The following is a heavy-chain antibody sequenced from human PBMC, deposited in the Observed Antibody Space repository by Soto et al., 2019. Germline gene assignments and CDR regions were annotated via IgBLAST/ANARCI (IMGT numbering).Heavy chain of an antibody. V-gene: IGHV3-53*01. CDR3: ARDPIHIAVAGY. J-gene: IGHJ4*02. Sequence: EVQLVESGGGLIQPGGSLRLSCAASGFTVSSNYMSWVRQAPGKGLEWVSVIYSGGSTKYADSVKGRFTISRDTSKNTLYLEMNSLRAEDTAVYYCARDPIHIAVAGYWGQGTLVTVSS. CDR2: IYSGGST. CDR1: GFTVSSNY. D-gene: IGHD6-19*01.